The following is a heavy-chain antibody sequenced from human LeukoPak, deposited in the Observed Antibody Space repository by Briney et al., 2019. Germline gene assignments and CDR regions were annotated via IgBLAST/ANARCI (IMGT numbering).Heavy chain of an antibody. D-gene: IGHD7-27*01. V-gene: IGHV1-8*01. J-gene: IGHJ4*02. Sequence: ASVKVSCKASGYTFTSYDFNWVRQATGQRPEWMGWMSPNSGDTGHAQKFQDRVTMTRNTSISTAYMELSSLRSDDTAVYYCARGPPNWGYDYWGPGTLVTVSS. CDR2: MSPNSGDT. CDR1: GYTFTSYD. CDR3: ARGPPNWGYDY.